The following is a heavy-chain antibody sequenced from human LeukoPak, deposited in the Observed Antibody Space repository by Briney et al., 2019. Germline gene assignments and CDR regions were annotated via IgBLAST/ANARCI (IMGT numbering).Heavy chain of an antibody. J-gene: IGHJ4*02. V-gene: IGHV5-51*01. D-gene: IGHD2-15*01. Sequence: TGGSLRLSCKGSGYSFSSYWIGWVRQMPGKGLEWMGIIYPDDSDTRYSPSFQGQVTISADKSISTAYLRWSSLKASDTAMYYCARHRKDIGFDSWGQGTLVTVSS. CDR3: ARHRKDIGFDS. CDR1: GYSFSSYW. CDR2: IYPDDSDT.